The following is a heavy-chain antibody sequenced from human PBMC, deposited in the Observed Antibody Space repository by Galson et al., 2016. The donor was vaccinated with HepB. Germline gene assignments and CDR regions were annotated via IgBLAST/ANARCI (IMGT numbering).Heavy chain of an antibody. CDR2: IWYDGSNK. CDR3: ARDPPFDFGDGMDV. V-gene: IGHV3-33*01. J-gene: IGHJ6*02. Sequence: SLRLSCAASGFTFSGYGMHWVRQAPGKGLEWVAVIWYDGSNKYYVDSVKGRFTISRDNSKNTLYLQMNSLRAEDTAVYYCARDPPFDFGDGMDVWGQGTLVTVSS. CDR1: GFTFSGYG. D-gene: IGHD3-16*01.